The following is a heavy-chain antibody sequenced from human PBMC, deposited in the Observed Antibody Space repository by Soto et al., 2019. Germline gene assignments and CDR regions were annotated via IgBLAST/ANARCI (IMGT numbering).Heavy chain of an antibody. CDR1: GFTFTNYY. CDR2: VNEDGSER. D-gene: IGHD1-26*01. J-gene: IGHJ4*02. CDR3: AKWGGAGSDN. Sequence: EVQLVESGGGLDQRGGSLRLSCAASGFTFTNYYMSWVRQAQGKGLEWVANVNEDGSERYYVDSVKGRFTVSRDNAKNSLYLQMNSLRAEDTAIYYCAKWGGAGSDNWGQGSLVTVSS. V-gene: IGHV3-7*01.